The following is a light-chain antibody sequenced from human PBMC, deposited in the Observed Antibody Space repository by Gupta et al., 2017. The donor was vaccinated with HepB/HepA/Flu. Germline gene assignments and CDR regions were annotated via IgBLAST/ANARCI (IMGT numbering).Light chain of an antibody. Sequence: QSALTQPASASGSPGPSITISFTGTSNDIGYYTHGSWYQQYPGTALKVRSYEVRQRPSGISTRVSGSKSRNTDSLTISGLQAEDDTYYDCSEYGRSHAVVFGGGTRLTVL. CDR2: EVR. J-gene: IGLJ2*01. V-gene: IGLV2-23*02. CDR3: SEYGRSHAVV. CDR1: SNDIGYYTH.